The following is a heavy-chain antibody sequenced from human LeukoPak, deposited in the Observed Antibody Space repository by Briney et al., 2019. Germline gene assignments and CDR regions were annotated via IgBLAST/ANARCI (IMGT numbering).Heavy chain of an antibody. Sequence: GGSLRLSCAASGFTFSSYYMHWVRQAPGKGVEWVADISYDGKKRFYADSVKGRFTISRDNSKNTVDLQMNSLRPEDMAVYYCARDWGYDSGTYCVYWGQGTLVTVSS. J-gene: IGHJ4*02. V-gene: IGHV3-30*14. CDR3: ARDWGYDSGTYCVY. CDR2: ISYDGKKR. D-gene: IGHD3-10*01. CDR1: GFTFSSYY.